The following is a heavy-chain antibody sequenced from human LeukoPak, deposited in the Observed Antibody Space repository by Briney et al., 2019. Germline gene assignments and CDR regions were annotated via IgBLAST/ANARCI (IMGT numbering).Heavy chain of an antibody. Sequence: GGSLRLSCAASGFTFSSYWMTWARQAPGRGLEWVANIKGDGSEKYYADSVRGQFTISRDNAKNSLYLQMNSLRAEDTAVYYCAMFGLVAAIDSWGQGTLVTVSS. CDR3: AMFGLVAAIDS. CDR2: IKGDGSEK. J-gene: IGHJ4*02. CDR1: GFTFSSYW. V-gene: IGHV3-7*02. D-gene: IGHD5-12*01.